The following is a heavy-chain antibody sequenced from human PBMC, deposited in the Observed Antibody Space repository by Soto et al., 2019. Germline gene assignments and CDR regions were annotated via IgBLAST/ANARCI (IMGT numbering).Heavy chain of an antibody. D-gene: IGHD4-17*01. Sequence: QAGGSLRLSCGASGFTFSSYSMNWIRQAPGKGLEWVSYIDFARSLTHYTDSVEGRFTISRDNAKNSLYLQMNSLKAEDTAVYYCARVPDGDNNWFDLWGQGTLVTVSS. J-gene: IGHJ5*02. CDR2: IDFARSLT. CDR3: ARVPDGDNNWFDL. V-gene: IGHV3-48*01. CDR1: GFTFSSYS.